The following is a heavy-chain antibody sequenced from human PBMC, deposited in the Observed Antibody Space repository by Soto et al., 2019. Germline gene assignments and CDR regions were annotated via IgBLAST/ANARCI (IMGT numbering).Heavy chain of an antibody. CDR1: GGSISGYY. CDR3: ARGGYEAFYY. CDR2: IYYSGNT. V-gene: IGHV4-59*08. Sequence: SETLSLTCTVSGGSISGYYLSWIRQPPGKGLEWIGYIYYSGNTNYNPSLKSRVTMSVDTSKNQFSLKLSSVTAADTAVYYCARGGYEAFYYWGQGTLVTVSS. J-gene: IGHJ4*02. D-gene: IGHD5-12*01.